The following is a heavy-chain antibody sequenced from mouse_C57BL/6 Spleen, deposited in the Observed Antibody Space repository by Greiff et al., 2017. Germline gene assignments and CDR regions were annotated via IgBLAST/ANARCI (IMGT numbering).Heavy chain of an antibody. D-gene: IGHD1-1*01. CDR3: ARDHYYGSSLYYFDY. J-gene: IGHJ2*01. CDR2: ISDGGSYT. Sequence: EVNVVESGGGLVKPGGSLKLSCAASGFTFSSYAMSWVRQTPEKRLEWVATISDGGSYTYYPDNVKGRFTISRDNAKNNLYLQMSHLKSEDTAMYYCARDHYYGSSLYYFDYWGQGTTLTVSS. V-gene: IGHV5-4*01. CDR1: GFTFSSYA.